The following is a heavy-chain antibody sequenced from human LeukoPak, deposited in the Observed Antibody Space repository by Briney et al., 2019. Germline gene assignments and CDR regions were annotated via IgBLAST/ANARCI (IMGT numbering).Heavy chain of an antibody. Sequence: GGSLRPSWAASGFTFSSYWMHWARQPPGGGLVWVSRIISDGSSTSYAASVKGRFTISRDNAKNTLYLQMNSLRAEDTAVYYCARGATYYYDSSGYYFYWGQGTLVTVSS. CDR1: GFTFSSYW. CDR2: IISDGSST. D-gene: IGHD3-22*01. V-gene: IGHV3-74*01. J-gene: IGHJ4*01. CDR3: ARGATYYYDSSGYYFY.